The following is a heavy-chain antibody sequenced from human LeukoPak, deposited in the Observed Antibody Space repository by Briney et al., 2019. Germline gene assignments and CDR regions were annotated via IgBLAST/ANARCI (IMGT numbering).Heavy chain of an antibody. Sequence: SVKVSCKASGGTFSSYAISWVRQAPGQGLEWMGRIIPILGIANYAQKFQGRVTITADKSTSTAYMELSSLRSEDTAVYYCARDRMEGYCSGGSCYGMGWYFDLWGRGTLVTVSS. V-gene: IGHV1-69*04. CDR2: IIPILGIA. J-gene: IGHJ2*01. D-gene: IGHD2-15*01. CDR3: ARDRMEGYCSGGSCYGMGWYFDL. CDR1: GGTFSSYA.